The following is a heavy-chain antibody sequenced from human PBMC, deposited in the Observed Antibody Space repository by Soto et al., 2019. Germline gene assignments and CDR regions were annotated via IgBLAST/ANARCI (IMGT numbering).Heavy chain of an antibody. Sequence: EVQLLESGGGLVQPGGSVRLSCVGSGFFFSSYTMTWVRQARGKGLEWVSSFSATSENTYYADSVRGRFTIYRDNSKNTLFLQMNSLTAEDTAMYYCAKARDQQWVRLPFDYWGQGILVIVPS. CDR1: GFFFSSYT. D-gene: IGHD6-19*01. V-gene: IGHV3-23*01. CDR2: FSATSENT. CDR3: AKARDQQWVRLPFDY. J-gene: IGHJ4*02.